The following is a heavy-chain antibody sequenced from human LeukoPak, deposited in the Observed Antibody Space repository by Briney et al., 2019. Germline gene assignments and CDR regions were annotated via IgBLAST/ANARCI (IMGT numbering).Heavy chain of an antibody. CDR1: GYGLSILS. Sequence: ASVKVSCKISGYGLSILSIHWVRQAPGEGLQWVGGIDPQDGQTIYAQPFHGRATISEDTFSDTAYLELNSLRSEDTALYYCATHLDRSYYYFDFWGQGTLVFVSS. J-gene: IGHJ4*02. V-gene: IGHV1-24*01. D-gene: IGHD3-10*01. CDR2: IDPQDGQT. CDR3: ATHLDRSYYYFDF.